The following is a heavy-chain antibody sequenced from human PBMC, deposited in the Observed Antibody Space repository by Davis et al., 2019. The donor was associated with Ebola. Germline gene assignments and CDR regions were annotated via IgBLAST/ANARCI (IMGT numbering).Heavy chain of an antibody. D-gene: IGHD2-2*01. CDR2: INPNSGGT. CDR1: GYSFTDFF. J-gene: IGHJ6*04. V-gene: IGHV1-2*06. CDR3: ARDRCSSCYAGAMDV. Sequence: ASVKVSCKASGYSFTDFFMHWVRQAPGQGLEWMGRINPNSGGTNYARKFEGRVTMTRDTSVSTAYMELRSLRSDDTAVYYCARDRCSSCYAGAMDVWGKGTTVTVSS.